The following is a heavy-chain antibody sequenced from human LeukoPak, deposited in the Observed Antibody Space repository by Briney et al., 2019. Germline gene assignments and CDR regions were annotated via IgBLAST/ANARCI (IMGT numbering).Heavy chain of an antibody. D-gene: IGHD5-12*01. V-gene: IGHV4-31*03. Sequence: SQTLSLTCTVSGGSISSGGYYWSWIRQHPGKDLEWIGYIYYSGSTYYNPSLKSRVTISVDTSKNQFSLKLSSVTAADTAVYYWARHSDYLGVFDYWAQETLATVPS. CDR1: GGSISSGGYY. J-gene: IGHJ4*02. CDR2: IYYSGST. CDR3: ARHSDYLGVFDY.